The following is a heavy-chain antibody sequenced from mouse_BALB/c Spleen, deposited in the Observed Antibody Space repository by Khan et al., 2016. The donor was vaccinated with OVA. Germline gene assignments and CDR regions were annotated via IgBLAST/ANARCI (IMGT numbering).Heavy chain of an antibody. D-gene: IGHD1-2*01. CDR3: ARGYYGYVSYFDF. V-gene: IGHV1-66*01. CDR1: DYRFANYY. J-gene: IGHJ2*01. CDR2: IFPGSDDT. Sequence: QVQLQQSGPELVKPGASVNISCKTSDYRFANYYIHWVKQRPGQGLEWIGWIFPGSDDTQYHEMFKGKATLQADTSSSTAFMQLSSLTSDDAAVYVCARGYYGYVSYFDFWGQGTTLTVSS.